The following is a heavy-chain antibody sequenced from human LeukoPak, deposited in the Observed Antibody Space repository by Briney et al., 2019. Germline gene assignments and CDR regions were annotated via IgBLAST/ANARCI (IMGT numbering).Heavy chain of an antibody. V-gene: IGHV4-59*12. J-gene: IGHJ4*02. CDR3: ARRPGAVAGTKLDYFDY. D-gene: IGHD6-19*01. CDR1: GGSISTYY. CDR2: IFHNGNT. Sequence: SETLSLTCTVSGGSISTYYWSWIRQHPGKGLEWIGHIFHNGNTNYNPSLKSRVTISVDTSKNQFSLKLSSVTAADTAVYYCARRPGAVAGTKLDYFDYWGQGTLVTVSS.